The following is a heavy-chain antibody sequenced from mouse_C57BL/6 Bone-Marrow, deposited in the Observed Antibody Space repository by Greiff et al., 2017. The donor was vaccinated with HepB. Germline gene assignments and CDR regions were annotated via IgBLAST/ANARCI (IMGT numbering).Heavy chain of an antibody. J-gene: IGHJ1*03. Sequence: VQLQQPGAELVKPGASVKLSCKASGYTFTSYWMHWVKQRPGRGLEWTGRIDPNSGGTKYNEKFKSKATLTVDKPSSTAYMQLSSLTSEDSAVYYCAREGSSFWYFDVWGTGTTVTVSS. CDR3: AREGSSFWYFDV. CDR2: IDPNSGGT. CDR1: GYTFTSYW. D-gene: IGHD1-1*01. V-gene: IGHV1-72*01.